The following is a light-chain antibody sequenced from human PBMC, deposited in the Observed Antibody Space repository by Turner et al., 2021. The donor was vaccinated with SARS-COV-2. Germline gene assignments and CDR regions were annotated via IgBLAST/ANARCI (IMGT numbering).Light chain of an antibody. V-gene: IGKV1-39*01. CDR3: QQLNSDPPLT. CDR2: AAS. J-gene: IGKJ4*01. CDR1: QSISSY. Sequence: DIQMTQSPSSLSASVGDRVTITCRASQSISSYLNWYQQKPGKAPKLLIYAASILQSGVPSRFSGSGSGTDFTLTISSLQPEDFATYYCQQLNSDPPLTFGGGTKVEIK.